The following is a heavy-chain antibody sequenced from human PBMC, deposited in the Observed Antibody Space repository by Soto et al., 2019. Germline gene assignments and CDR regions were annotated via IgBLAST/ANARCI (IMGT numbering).Heavy chain of an antibody. Sequence: SVKVSCKASGGTFSSYAISWVRQAPGQGLEWMGGIIPIFGTANYAQKFQGRVTITADESTSTAYMELGSLRSEDTAVYYCSHLTNYYFDYWGQGTLVTVSS. CDR3: SHLTNYYFDY. CDR1: GGTFSSYA. CDR2: IIPIFGTA. J-gene: IGHJ4*02. V-gene: IGHV1-69*13. D-gene: IGHD1-1*01.